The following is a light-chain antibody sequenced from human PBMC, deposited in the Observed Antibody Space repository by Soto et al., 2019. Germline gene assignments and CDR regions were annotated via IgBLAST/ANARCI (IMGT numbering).Light chain of an antibody. CDR3: QQYNDWPPA. CDR1: QSVSSN. CDR2: DTS. Sequence: EIVMTQSPATLSVSPGERATLSCRASQSVSSNLAWYQQKPGQAPRFLIYDTSTRATGIPARFRGSGSGTEFTLTIDSLQSEDFAVYYCQQYNDWPPAFGGGTKVDIK. J-gene: IGKJ4*01. V-gene: IGKV3-15*01.